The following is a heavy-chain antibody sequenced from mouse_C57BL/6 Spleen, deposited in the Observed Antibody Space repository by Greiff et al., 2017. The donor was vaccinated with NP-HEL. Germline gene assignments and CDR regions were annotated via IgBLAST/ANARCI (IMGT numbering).Heavy chain of an antibody. V-gene: IGHV1-50*01. D-gene: IGHD1-1*01. Sequence: QVQLQQSGAELVKPGASVKLSCKASGYTFTSYWMQWVKQRPGQGLEWIGEIDPSDSYTNYNQKFKGKATLTVDTSSSTAYMQLSSLTSEDSAVYYCASTSYYYGSSYYYAMDYWGQGTSVTVSS. CDR2: IDPSDSYT. CDR1: GYTFTSYW. J-gene: IGHJ4*01. CDR3: ASTSYYYGSSYYYAMDY.